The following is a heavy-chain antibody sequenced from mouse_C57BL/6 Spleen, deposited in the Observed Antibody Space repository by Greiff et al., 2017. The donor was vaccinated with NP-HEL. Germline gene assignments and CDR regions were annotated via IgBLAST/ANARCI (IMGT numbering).Heavy chain of an antibody. CDR1: GYTFTDYY. V-gene: IGHV1-76*01. Sequence: QVQLKQSGAELVRPGASVKLSCKASGYTFTDYYINWVKQRPGQGLEWIARIYPGSGNTYYNEKFKGKATLTAEKSSSTAYMQLSSLTSEDSAVYFCARRWDAMDYWGQGTSVTVSS. D-gene: IGHD4-1*01. J-gene: IGHJ4*01. CDR2: IYPGSGNT. CDR3: ARRWDAMDY.